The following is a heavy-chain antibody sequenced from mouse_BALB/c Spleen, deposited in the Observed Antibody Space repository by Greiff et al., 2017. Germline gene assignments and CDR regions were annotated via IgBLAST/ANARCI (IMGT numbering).Heavy chain of an antibody. CDR2: IRLKSNNYAT. D-gene: IGHD2-3*01. J-gene: IGHJ2*01. Sequence: EVKVEESGGGLVQPGGSMKLSCVASGFTFSNYWMNWVRQSPEKGLEWVAEIRLKSNNYATHYAESVKGRFTISRDDSKSSVYLQMNNLRAEDTGIYYCTRGYSAYYFDYWGQGTTLTVSS. V-gene: IGHV6-6*02. CDR3: TRGYSAYYFDY. CDR1: GFTFSNYW.